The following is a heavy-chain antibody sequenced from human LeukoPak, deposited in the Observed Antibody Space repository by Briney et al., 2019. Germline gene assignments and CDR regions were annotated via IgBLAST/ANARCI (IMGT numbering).Heavy chain of an antibody. D-gene: IGHD2-15*01. Sequence: PSETLSLTCTVSGGSISSGDYYWSWIRQPPGKGLEYIGYIYYSGSAYYSPSLKSRLTISVDTSKSQFSLKVTSVTAADTAVYYCARGVLGPATPFWFDPWGQGTLVTVSS. J-gene: IGHJ5*02. CDR2: IYYSGSA. V-gene: IGHV4-30-4*08. CDR1: GGSISSGDYY. CDR3: ARGVLGPATPFWFDP.